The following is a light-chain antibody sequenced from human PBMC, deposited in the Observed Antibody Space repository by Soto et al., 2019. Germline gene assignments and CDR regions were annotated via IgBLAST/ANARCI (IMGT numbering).Light chain of an antibody. Sequence: QSALTQPPSASWSPGQSVTISCTGTSSDVGGYNYVSWYQQHPGKAPKLMIYEVTKRPSGVPDRFSGSKSGNTASLTVSGLLAEDEADYYCASYAGSNKVFGTGTKLTVL. CDR3: ASYAGSNKV. V-gene: IGLV2-8*01. J-gene: IGLJ1*01. CDR1: SSDVGGYNY. CDR2: EVT.